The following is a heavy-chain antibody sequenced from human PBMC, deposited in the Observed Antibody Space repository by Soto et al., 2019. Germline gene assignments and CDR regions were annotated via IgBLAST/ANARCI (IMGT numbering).Heavy chain of an antibody. V-gene: IGHV4-59*01. J-gene: IGHJ3*02. D-gene: IGHD1-26*01. CDR3: ARDLRGSNAFDI. CDR2: IYYTGNT. Sequence: SETLSLTCTVSGGSISSYYWSWIRQPPGKGLEWIGYIYYTGNTNYNPSLKSRVTISVDTSKSQFSLKLSSVTAADTAVYYCARDLRGSNAFDIWGQGTMVT. CDR1: GGSISSYY.